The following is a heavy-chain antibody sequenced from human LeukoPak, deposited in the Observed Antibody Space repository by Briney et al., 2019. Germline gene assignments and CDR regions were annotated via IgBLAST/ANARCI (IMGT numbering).Heavy chain of an antibody. CDR1: GYTFTGYA. D-gene: IGHD5-12*01. V-gene: IGHV1-2*02. Sequence: ASVKVSCKASGYTFTGYAIHWARQAPGQGLEWMGWINPEKRDTGYVHKFQGRVTMTSDTSISTAYMELSSLRSDDTAVYYCAKKVRGPSHPLDFWGQGTLVTVSS. J-gene: IGHJ4*02. CDR3: AKKVRGPSHPLDF. CDR2: INPEKRDT.